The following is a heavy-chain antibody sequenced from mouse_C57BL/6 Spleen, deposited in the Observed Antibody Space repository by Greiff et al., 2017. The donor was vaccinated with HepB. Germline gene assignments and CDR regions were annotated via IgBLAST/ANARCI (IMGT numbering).Heavy chain of an antibody. CDR2: ISSGSSTI. Sequence: VQLKESGGGLVKPGGSLKLSCAASGFTFSDYGMHWVRQAPEKGLEWVAYISSGSSTIYYADTVKGRFTISRDNAKNTLFLQMTSLRSEDTAMYYCARGGWLPNWYFDVWGTGTTVTVSS. D-gene: IGHD2-3*01. J-gene: IGHJ1*03. CDR3: ARGGWLPNWYFDV. V-gene: IGHV5-17*01. CDR1: GFTFSDYG.